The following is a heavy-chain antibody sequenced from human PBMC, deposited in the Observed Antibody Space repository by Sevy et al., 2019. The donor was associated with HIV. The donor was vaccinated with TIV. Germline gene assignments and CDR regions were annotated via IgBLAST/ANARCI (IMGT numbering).Heavy chain of an antibody. D-gene: IGHD3-22*01. CDR2: INWNGGNT. CDR1: GFTFDDYG. Sequence: GGSLRLSCAASGFTFDDYGMTWVRQAPGKGLEWVSGINWNGGNTGYADSVKGRFTISRDNAKNSLYLQMNSLRAEDTGLDHWARGIRYDSSGYGFYFDHWGQGTLVTVSS. CDR3: ARGIRYDSSGYGFYFDH. V-gene: IGHV3-20*01. J-gene: IGHJ4*02.